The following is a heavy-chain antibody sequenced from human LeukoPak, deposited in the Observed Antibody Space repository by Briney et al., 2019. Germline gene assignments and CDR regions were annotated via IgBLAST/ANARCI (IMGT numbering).Heavy chain of an antibody. J-gene: IGHJ6*02. CDR2: MNPNSGNT. CDR1: GYTFTSYD. Sequence: GASVKVSCKASGYTFTSYDINWVRQATGQGLEWMGWMNPNSGNTGYAQKFQGRVTMTRNTSISTAYMELSSLRSEDTAVYYCARGIRAPYYDFWSGYKYYYYGMDVWGQGTTVTVSS. CDR3: ARGIRAPYYDFWSGYKYYYYGMDV. V-gene: IGHV1-8*01. D-gene: IGHD3-3*01.